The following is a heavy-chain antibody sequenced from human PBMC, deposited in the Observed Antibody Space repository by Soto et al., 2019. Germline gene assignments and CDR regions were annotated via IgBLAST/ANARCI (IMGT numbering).Heavy chain of an antibody. D-gene: IGHD4-17*01. J-gene: IGHJ1*01. V-gene: IGHV4-59*01. CDR2: IYYSGST. CDR3: ARSRTTVTPSGFQH. CDR1: GGSISSYY. Sequence: QVQLQESGPGLVKPSETLSLTCTVSGGSISSYYWSWIRQPPGKGLEWIGYIYYSGSTNYNPSLKSRDTISVNTSKNQFSLKLSSVTAADPAVYYCARSRTTVTPSGFQHWGQGTLVTVSS.